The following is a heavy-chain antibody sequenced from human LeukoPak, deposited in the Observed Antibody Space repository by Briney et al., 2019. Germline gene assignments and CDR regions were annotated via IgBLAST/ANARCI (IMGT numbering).Heavy chain of an antibody. D-gene: IGHD2-15*01. CDR1: GFTFSSYG. V-gene: IGHV3-30*18. J-gene: IGHJ4*02. CDR3: AKRGYCSGGSCYHYFDY. Sequence: GSLRLSCAASGFTFSSYGMHWVRQAPGKGLEWVAVISYDGSNKYYADSVKGRFTISRDNSKNTLYLQMNSLRAEDTAVYYCAKRGYCSGGSCYHYFDYWGQGTLVTVSS. CDR2: ISYDGSNK.